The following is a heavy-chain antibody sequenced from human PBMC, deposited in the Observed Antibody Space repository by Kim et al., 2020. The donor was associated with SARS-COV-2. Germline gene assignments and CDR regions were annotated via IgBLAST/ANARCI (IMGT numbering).Heavy chain of an antibody. Sequence: GGSLRLSCAASGFTFSSYAMNWVRQAPGKGLEWVAVISYDGSNKYYADSVKGRFTISRDNSKNTLYLQMNSLRAEDTAVYYCARDRDWYGSGRHYFDYWGQGTLVTVSS. CDR3: ARDRDWYGSGRHYFDY. V-gene: IGHV3-30*04. D-gene: IGHD3-10*01. CDR1: GFTFSSYA. J-gene: IGHJ4*02. CDR2: ISYDGSNK.